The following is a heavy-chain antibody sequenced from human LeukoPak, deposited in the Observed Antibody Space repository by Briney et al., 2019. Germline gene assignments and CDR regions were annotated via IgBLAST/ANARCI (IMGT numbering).Heavy chain of an antibody. D-gene: IGHD6-6*01. CDR1: GFTFNTYE. V-gene: IGHV3-48*03. Sequence: GGSLRLSCAASGFTFNTYEMNWVRQAPGKGLEWVSFISSGGSTIYYADSVKGRFTISRDNAKNSLYLQMNSLRAEDTAVYYCARGGQLVRYWGQGTLVTVSS. CDR2: ISSGGSTI. CDR3: ARGGQLVRY. J-gene: IGHJ4*02.